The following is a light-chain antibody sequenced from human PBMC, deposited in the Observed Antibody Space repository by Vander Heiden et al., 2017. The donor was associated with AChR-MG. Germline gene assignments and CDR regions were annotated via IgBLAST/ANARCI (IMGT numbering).Light chain of an antibody. CDR2: RDN. J-gene: IGLJ2*01. Sequence: QSVLTQPPSASGTPGQRVTISCSGSSSNIGSNTVNWYQQLPGTAPKLFIYRDNQRPSGVPDRFSGSKSGTSASLAISGLQSEDGADYYCAAWDDSLNGPVFGGGTKLTVL. CDR3: AAWDDSLNGPV. CDR1: SSNIGSNT. V-gene: IGLV1-44*01.